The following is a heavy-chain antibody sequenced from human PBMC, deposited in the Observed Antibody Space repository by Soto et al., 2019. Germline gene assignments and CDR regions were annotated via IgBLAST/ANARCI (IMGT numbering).Heavy chain of an antibody. V-gene: IGHV3-7*01. CDR2: IKQDGSEK. D-gene: IGHD3-10*01. Sequence: EVQLVESGGGLVQPGGSLRLSCAASGFTFSSYWMRWVRQAPGKGLEWVANIKQDGSEKYYVDSVKGRFTISRDNAKNSLYLQMNSLRAEDTAVYYCARDPSYLNPHFDYWGQGTLVTVSS. J-gene: IGHJ4*02. CDR3: ARDPSYLNPHFDY. CDR1: GFTFSSYW.